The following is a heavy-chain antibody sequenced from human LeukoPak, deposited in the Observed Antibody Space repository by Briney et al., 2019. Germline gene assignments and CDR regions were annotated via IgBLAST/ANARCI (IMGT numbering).Heavy chain of an antibody. CDR3: ATEIVDGGFDP. CDR1: GGSISSYY. J-gene: IGHJ5*02. D-gene: IGHD2-15*01. Sequence: SEPLSLTCTVSGGSISSYYWSWIRQPPGKGLEWIGYIYYSGSTNYNPSLKSRVTISVDTSKNQSSLKLSSVTAADTAVYYCATEIVDGGFDPWGQGTLVTVSS. V-gene: IGHV4-59*01. CDR2: IYYSGST.